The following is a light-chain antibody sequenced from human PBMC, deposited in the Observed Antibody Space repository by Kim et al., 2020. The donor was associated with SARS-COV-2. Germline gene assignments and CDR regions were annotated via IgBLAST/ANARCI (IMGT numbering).Light chain of an antibody. V-gene: IGLV3-19*01. J-gene: IGLJ2*01. CDR2: GKN. Sequence: VALGQTVRITCQGDSLRRYYATWYQQKPGQAPILGIYGKNNRPSGIPDRFSGSSSGNTASLTITGTQAGDEADYYCNSRDSNDNVVFGGGTKLTVL. CDR3: NSRDSNDNVV. CDR1: SLRRYY.